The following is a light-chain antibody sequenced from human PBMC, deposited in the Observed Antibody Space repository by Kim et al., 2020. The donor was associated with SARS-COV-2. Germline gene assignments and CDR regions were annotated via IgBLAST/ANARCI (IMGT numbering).Light chain of an antibody. CDR3: QQYDTSPYT. CDR2: LAS. CDR1: QSVISNS. V-gene: IGKV3-20*01. J-gene: IGKJ2*01. Sequence: LSPGGGATLPCGARQSVISNSLAWYHQRPGQAPRLLIYLASTRATGAPDRFSGSGSGTDFTLTIRRLEPEDSGVFYCQQYDTSPYTFGQGTKLEI.